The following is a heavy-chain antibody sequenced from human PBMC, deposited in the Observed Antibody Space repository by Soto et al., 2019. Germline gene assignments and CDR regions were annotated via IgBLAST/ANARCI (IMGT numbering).Heavy chain of an antibody. V-gene: IGHV5-51*01. CDR2: IYPGDSDT. Sequence: GESLKISCKGSGYSFTSYWIGWVRQMPGKGLEWMGIIYPGDSDTRYSPSFQGQVTISADKSISTAYLQWSSLKASDTAMYYCARHVGYGDYLLRQIYYYYGMDVWGQGTTVTVSS. J-gene: IGHJ6*02. CDR3: ARHVGYGDYLLRQIYYYYGMDV. CDR1: GYSFTSYW. D-gene: IGHD4-17*01.